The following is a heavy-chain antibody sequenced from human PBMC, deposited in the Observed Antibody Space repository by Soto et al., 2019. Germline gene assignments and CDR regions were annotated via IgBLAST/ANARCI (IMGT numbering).Heavy chain of an antibody. CDR2: IYYSGST. V-gene: IGHV4-59*01. Sequence: QVQLQESGPGLVKPSETLSLTCTVSGGSISSYYWSWIRQPPGKGLEWIGYIYYSGSTNYNPSLKSRVTTSVDTSKNQFSLKLSSVTAADTAVYYCARRWGGNFDYWGQGTLVTVSS. CDR3: ARRWGGNFDY. CDR1: GGSISSYY. J-gene: IGHJ4*02. D-gene: IGHD3-16*01.